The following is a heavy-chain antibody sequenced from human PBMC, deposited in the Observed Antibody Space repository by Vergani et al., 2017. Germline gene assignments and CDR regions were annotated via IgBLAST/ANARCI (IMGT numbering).Heavy chain of an antibody. D-gene: IGHD1-7*01. CDR2: IYYSGST. Sequence: QVQLQESGPGLVKPSETLSLTCTVSGGSVSSGSYYWSWIRQPPGKGLEWIGYIYYSGSTNYNPSLKRRVTRSVDTSKNQFSLKLSSVTAADTAVYYCARGKGITGTTGWFDPWGQGTLVTVSS. CDR1: GGSVSSGSYY. V-gene: IGHV4-61*01. J-gene: IGHJ5*02. CDR3: ARGKGITGTTGWFDP.